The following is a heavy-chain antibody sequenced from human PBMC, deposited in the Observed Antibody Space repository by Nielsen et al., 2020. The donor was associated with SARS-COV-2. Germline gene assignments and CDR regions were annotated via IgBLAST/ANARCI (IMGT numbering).Heavy chain of an antibody. Sequence: GESLKISCTASGFTFSDSFLSWIRQAPGKGLEWVSYISGSGSYTNYADSLKGRFTISRDNAKNSLYLQMDSLRAEDTAFYYCARSGHCNGGICYFTEYFQDWGQGTLDTVSS. V-gene: IGHV3-11*03. D-gene: IGHD2-8*02. CDR1: GFTFSDSF. J-gene: IGHJ1*01. CDR3: ARSGHCNGGICYFTEYFQD. CDR2: ISGSGSYT.